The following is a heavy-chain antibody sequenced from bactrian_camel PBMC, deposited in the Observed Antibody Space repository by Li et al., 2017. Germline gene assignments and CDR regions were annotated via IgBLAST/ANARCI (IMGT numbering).Heavy chain of an antibody. D-gene: IGHD4*01. V-gene: IGHV3S1*01. CDR3: ATMFLGLWFDH. J-gene: IGHJ4*01. CDR2: FYSTGYRT. CDR1: DWPYASAC. Sequence: QLVESGGGTVNIGGSLNLSCIISDWPYASACMGWFRQTPGKEREKVASFYSTGYRTQYSDFVKGRFTIFRDNAKNTLYLQMNSLKTEDIAVYYCATMFLGLWFDHWGQGTQVTVS.